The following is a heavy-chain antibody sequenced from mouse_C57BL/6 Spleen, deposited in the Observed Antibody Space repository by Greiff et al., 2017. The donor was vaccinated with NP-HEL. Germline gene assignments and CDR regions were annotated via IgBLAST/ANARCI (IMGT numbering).Heavy chain of an antibody. V-gene: IGHV1-18*01. CDR1: GYTFTDYN. CDR2: INPNNGGT. D-gene: IGHD1-1*01. Sequence: EVQLQQSGPELVKPGASVKIPCKASGYTFTDYNMDWVKQSHGKSLEWIGDINPNNGGTIYNQKFKGKATLTVDKSSSTAYMELRSLTSEDTAVYYCAREGYYGSSGGFAYWGQGTLVTVSA. CDR3: AREGYYGSSGGFAY. J-gene: IGHJ3*01.